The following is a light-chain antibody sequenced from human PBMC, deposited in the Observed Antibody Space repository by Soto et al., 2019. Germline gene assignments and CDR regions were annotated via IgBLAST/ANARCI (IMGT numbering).Light chain of an antibody. CDR3: QQYTNWPPWT. V-gene: IGKV1-5*03. J-gene: IGKJ1*01. CDR2: KAS. Sequence: DIQMTQSPSSLSASVGDRVTITCRASQRISTHLNWYHQKPGKAPKLLIYKASSLESGVPSRFSGSGSGTEFTLTISSLQSEDFAVYYCQQYTNWPPWTFGRGTKVDI. CDR1: QRISTH.